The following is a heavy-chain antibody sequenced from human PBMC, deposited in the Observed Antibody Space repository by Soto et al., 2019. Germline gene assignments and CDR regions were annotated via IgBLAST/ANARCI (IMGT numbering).Heavy chain of an antibody. CDR2: VSDDDSKR. CDR1: GFSFSSYG. V-gene: IGHV3-30*18. CDR3: AKDINTGTWHWGVDS. D-gene: IGHD3-16*01. Sequence: QVQLVESGGGVVQPGRSLRLSCAASGFSFSSYGMHWVRQAPGKGLEWVACVSDDDSKRYHIDSVKGRFTSSRDNSKNTLYLEMNGLRAEDTAVYYCAKDINTGTWHWGVDSWGQGTLVTVSS. J-gene: IGHJ4*02.